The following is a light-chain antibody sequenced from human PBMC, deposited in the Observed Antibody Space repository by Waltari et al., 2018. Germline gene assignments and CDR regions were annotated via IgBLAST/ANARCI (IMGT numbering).Light chain of an antibody. CDR2: GAS. CDR1: QTVTND. Sequence: EIVITQSPASLSVSPGERATLSCTASQTVTNDLAWYQQKPGQAPKLLIFGASTRATGVPARFSGSGSGTEFTLTIGSVQSEDFAVYYFQQYSDWIAFGGGTKVDLK. J-gene: IGKJ4*01. V-gene: IGKV3-15*01. CDR3: QQYSDWIA.